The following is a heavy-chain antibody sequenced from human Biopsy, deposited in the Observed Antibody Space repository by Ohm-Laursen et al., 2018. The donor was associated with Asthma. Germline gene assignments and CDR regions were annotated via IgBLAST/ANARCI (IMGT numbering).Heavy chain of an antibody. CDR2: IWYDGTNK. V-gene: IGHV3-30*04. Sequence: SLRLSCAASGFTFSSYAMHWVRQAPGKGLEWVAVIWYDGTNKYYGDSVKGRFTISRDNSKDTLYLQMNSVRPDDTAVYFCARERAGVLGSYNGMDVWGPGTTVSVSS. J-gene: IGHJ6*02. D-gene: IGHD2-8*01. CDR3: ARERAGVLGSYNGMDV. CDR1: GFTFSSYA.